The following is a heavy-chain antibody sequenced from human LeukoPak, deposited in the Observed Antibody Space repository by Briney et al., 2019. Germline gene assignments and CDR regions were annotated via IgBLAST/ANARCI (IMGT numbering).Heavy chain of an antibody. Sequence: SETLSLTCTVSGGSISSYYWSWIRQPPGKGLEWIGYIYYSGSTNYNPSLKSRVTISVDTSKNQFSLKLSSVTAADTAVYYCARDGRYCTNGVCYIESFDYWGQGTLVTVSS. CDR1: GGSISSYY. D-gene: IGHD2-8*01. V-gene: IGHV4-59*12. CDR2: IYYSGST. CDR3: ARDGRYCTNGVCYIESFDY. J-gene: IGHJ4*02.